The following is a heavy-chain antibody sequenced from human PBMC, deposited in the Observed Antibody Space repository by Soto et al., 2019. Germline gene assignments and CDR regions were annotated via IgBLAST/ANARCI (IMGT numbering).Heavy chain of an antibody. Sequence: QVQLQESGPGLVKPSQTLSLTCTVSGGSLSSGGYYWTWIRQHPGKGLEWIGYIFHSGNTYYNPSLQTRLNISVDTSKNQFSLTLRSLTAADTAVYYCARALSSGPYVNYWGQGTLVTVSS. J-gene: IGHJ4*02. CDR1: GGSLSSGGYY. CDR2: IFHSGNT. D-gene: IGHD3-22*01. V-gene: IGHV4-31*03. CDR3: ARALSSGPYVNY.